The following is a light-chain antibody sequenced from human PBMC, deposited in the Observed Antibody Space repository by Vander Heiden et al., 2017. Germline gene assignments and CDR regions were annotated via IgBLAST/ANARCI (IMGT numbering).Light chain of an antibody. CDR2: EDS. CDR3: YSTDSSVNQEGV. Sequence: SYELTQPPSVSVSPAQPARTTCSGDALSKKDVYWYQQKSGQAPVLVMYEDSKRPSGIPERFSGSSSRTMATLTISGAQVEDEADDYCYSTDSSVNQEGVFGGGTKVTVL. CDR1: ALSKKD. J-gene: IGLJ2*01. V-gene: IGLV3-10*01.